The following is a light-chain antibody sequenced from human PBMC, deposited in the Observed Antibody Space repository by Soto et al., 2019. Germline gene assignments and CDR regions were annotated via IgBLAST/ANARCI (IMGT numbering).Light chain of an antibody. CDR2: DAS. CDR3: QHHNPCSPYT. CDR1: QSVTNC. V-gene: IGKV1-5*03. J-gene: IGKJ2*01. Sequence: DIEMTQSPSTLSSSVGDRVTITCRASQSVTNCLAWYQQKPGKAPKLLIFDASSLRSGVPSRFSGSGSGTEFTLTISILQPEDFATDYCQHHNPCSPYTFGQGTKLEIK.